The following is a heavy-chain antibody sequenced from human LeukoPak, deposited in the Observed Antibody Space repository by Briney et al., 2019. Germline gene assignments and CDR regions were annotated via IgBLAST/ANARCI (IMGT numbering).Heavy chain of an antibody. D-gene: IGHD6-13*01. Sequence: GGSLRLSCSASGFIISNYAMHWVRQAPGKGLEYVSAISAHGGSTYYADSVKGRFTISRDTSKNTLYLQMSSLRAEDTAMYHCVKDLYKGDSASWYFFHYWGQGTLVTVSS. CDR1: GFIISNYA. J-gene: IGHJ4*02. V-gene: IGHV3-64D*06. CDR2: ISAHGGST. CDR3: VKDLYKGDSASWYFFHY.